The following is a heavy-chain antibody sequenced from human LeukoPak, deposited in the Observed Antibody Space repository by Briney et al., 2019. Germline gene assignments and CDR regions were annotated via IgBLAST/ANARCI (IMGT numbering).Heavy chain of an antibody. CDR3: AKFLPPVL. V-gene: IGHV3-74*01. CDR2: ISSDATTT. Sequence: PGGSLRLSCVVSGFSINKDWMHCGRGAPGKGRMAVSRISSDATTTNYADSVKGRFTVYRDNAQNIVYLQMNSMRAEDTAVYYCAKFLPPVLWGQGTVVPVSS. CDR1: GFSINKDW. J-gene: IGHJ4*02.